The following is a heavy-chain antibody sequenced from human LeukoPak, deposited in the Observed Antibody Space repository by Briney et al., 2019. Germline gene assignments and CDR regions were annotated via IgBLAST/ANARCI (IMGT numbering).Heavy chain of an antibody. Sequence: GGSLRLSCAASGFTFNSYWMAWVRQAPGKGLEWVANIKQDGNKKYYVDSVKGRFTISRDNAKNSLYLQMNSLRVEDTAVYYCARDGDYDWNYRSGFDYWGQGTLVTVSS. V-gene: IGHV3-7*01. CDR3: ARDGDYDWNYRSGFDY. J-gene: IGHJ4*02. CDR1: GFTFNSYW. CDR2: IKQDGNKK. D-gene: IGHD1-7*01.